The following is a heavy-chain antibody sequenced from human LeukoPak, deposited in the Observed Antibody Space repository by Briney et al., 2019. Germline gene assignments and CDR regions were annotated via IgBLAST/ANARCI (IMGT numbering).Heavy chain of an antibody. V-gene: IGHV4-38-2*01. D-gene: IGHD6-19*01. CDR2: NYHSGST. J-gene: IGHJ4*02. CDR1: GYSISSGYY. CDR3: ARLYISGWYFDY. Sequence: PSETLSLTCAVSGYSISSGYYWGWIRQPPGKGLEWIGNNYHSGSTYYNPSLKSRVTMSVDTSKNQFSLKLSSVTAADTAVYYCARLYISGWYFDYWGQGTLVTVSS.